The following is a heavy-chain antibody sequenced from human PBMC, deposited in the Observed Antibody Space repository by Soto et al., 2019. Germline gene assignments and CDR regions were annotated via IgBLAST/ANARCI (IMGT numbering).Heavy chain of an antibody. CDR1: GYTFTRYG. V-gene: IGHV1-18*01. D-gene: IGHD3-16*01. CDR2: INTYNGNT. CDR3: AMVDVYVTASRQDV. Sequence: QVQLVQSGAEVKNPGASVKVSCKASGYTFTRYGIGWARQAPGQGLEWKGWINTYNGNTNYAQNVQGRCNLTTDTSTSTASMELRSLSSNDTAIYYCAMVDVYVTASRQDVWGQGTTVIVSS. J-gene: IGHJ6*02.